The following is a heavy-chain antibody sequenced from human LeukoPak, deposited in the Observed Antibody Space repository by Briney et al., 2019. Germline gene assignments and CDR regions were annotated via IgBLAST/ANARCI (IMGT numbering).Heavy chain of an antibody. CDR2: ISSSGSTI. CDR1: GFSFSSYE. CDR3: AELGITMIGGV. V-gene: IGHV3-48*03. Sequence: GGSLRLSCSASGFSFSSYEMNWVRQAPGKGLEWVSYISSSGSTIYYADSVKGRFTISRDNAKNSLYLQMNSLRAEDTAVYYCAELGITMIGGVWGKGTTVTISS. D-gene: IGHD3-10*02. J-gene: IGHJ6*04.